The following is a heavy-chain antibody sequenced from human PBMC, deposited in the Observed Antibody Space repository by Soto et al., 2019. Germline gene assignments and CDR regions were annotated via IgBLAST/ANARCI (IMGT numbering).Heavy chain of an antibody. D-gene: IGHD2-15*01. J-gene: IGHJ4*02. CDR3: AKDLAPYCSGGSCYIFVPED. Sequence: EVQLLESGGGLVQPGGSLRLSCAASGFTFSSYAMSWVRQAPGKGLEWVSAISGSGGSTYYADSVKGRFTISRDNSKNTLYLQMNSLRAEDTAVYYCAKDLAPYCSGGSCYIFVPEDWGQGTLVTVSS. CDR1: GFTFSSYA. CDR2: ISGSGGST. V-gene: IGHV3-23*01.